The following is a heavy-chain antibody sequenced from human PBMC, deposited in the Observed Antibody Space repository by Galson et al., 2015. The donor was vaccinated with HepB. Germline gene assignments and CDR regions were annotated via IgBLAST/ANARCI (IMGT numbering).Heavy chain of an antibody. CDR1: DFIFSKAW. V-gene: IGHV3-15*05. D-gene: IGHD5-12*01. Sequence: SLRLSCAASDFIFSKAWMSWVRQVPGKGLEWVGRIKSKTDGGTPDYAAPVKGRFTISREDSKNTLYLQMSSLKSEDTGVYYCTTAPSDGIYSGYDSDGGHYFYYMDVWGKGTTVTVSS. CDR2: IKSKTDGGTP. J-gene: IGHJ6*03. CDR3: TTAPSDGIYSGYDSDGGHYFYYMDV.